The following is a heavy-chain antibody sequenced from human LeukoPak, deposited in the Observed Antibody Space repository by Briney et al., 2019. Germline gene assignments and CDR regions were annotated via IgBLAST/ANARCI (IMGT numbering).Heavy chain of an antibody. V-gene: IGHV3-13*01. Sequence: GGPLRLSCAASGFTFSSYDMHWVRQATGKGLEWVSAIGTAGDTYYPGSVKGRFTISRENAKNSLYLQMNSLRAGDTAVYYCARESWRYCSGGSCYSTKTGDFDYWGQGTLVTVSS. J-gene: IGHJ4*02. CDR2: IGTAGDT. CDR3: ARESWRYCSGGSCYSTKTGDFDY. D-gene: IGHD2-15*01. CDR1: GFTFSSYD.